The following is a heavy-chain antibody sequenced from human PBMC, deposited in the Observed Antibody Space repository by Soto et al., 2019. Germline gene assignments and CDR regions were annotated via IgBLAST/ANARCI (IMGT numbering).Heavy chain of an antibody. D-gene: IGHD4-17*01. Sequence: PSETLSLTCAVSGGSISSGGYSWSWIRQPPGKGLEWIGYIYHSGSTYYNPSLKSRVTISVDRSKNQFSLKLSSVTAADTAVYYCARAMTTVTTIDYWGQGTPVTGSS. J-gene: IGHJ4*02. V-gene: IGHV4-30-2*01. CDR2: IYHSGST. CDR3: ARAMTTVTTIDY. CDR1: GGSISSGGYS.